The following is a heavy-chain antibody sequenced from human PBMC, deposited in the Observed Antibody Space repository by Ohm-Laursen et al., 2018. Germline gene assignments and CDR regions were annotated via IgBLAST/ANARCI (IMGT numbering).Heavy chain of an antibody. CDR2: INQGGSDK. J-gene: IGHJ4*02. Sequence: SLRLSCAASGFTFSNYWMSWVRQAPGKGLEWVASINQGGSDKYYVDSVKGRFTISRDNDRNSLYLQMNSPSAEDTAVYYCARVVRYFDYWGQGTLVTVSS. V-gene: IGHV3-7*01. CDR3: ARVVRYFDY. CDR1: GFTFSNYW.